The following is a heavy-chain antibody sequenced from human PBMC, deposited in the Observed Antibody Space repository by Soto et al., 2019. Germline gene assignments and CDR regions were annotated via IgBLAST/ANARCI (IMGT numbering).Heavy chain of an antibody. CDR2: IYYSGST. CDR1: GGSISSGGYY. CDR3: ARDSYSYGSYYYYGMDV. Sequence: QVQLQESGPGLVKPSQTLSLTCTVSGGSISSGGYYWSWIRQHPGQGLEWIGYIYYSGSTYYNPSLKHRVTIPVETSKNQCSLKLSSVTAADTAVDYCARDSYSYGSYYYYGMDVWGQGTTVTVSS. V-gene: IGHV4-31*03. J-gene: IGHJ6*02. D-gene: IGHD5-18*01.